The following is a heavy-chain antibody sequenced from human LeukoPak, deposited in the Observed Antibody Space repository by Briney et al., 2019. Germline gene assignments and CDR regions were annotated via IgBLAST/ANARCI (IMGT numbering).Heavy chain of an antibody. CDR3: ARESETSGWYDY. CDR2: ISGDGGST. CDR1: GFIFDNDA. D-gene: IGHD6-19*01. J-gene: IGHJ4*02. V-gene: IGHV3-43*02. Sequence: GSLRLSCAAPGFIFDNDAIHWVRQAPGKGLEWVSLISGDGGSTFYADSVRGRFTISRDNTRKSLSLQMSSLRSEDTALCYCARESETSGWYDYWGQGTLVTVSS.